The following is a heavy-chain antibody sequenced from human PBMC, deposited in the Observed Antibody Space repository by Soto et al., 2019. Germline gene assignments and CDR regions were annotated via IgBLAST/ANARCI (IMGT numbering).Heavy chain of an antibody. CDR2: LVPVFGTA. D-gene: IGHD3-10*01. V-gene: IGHV1-69*06. Sequence: QVQLVQSGAEVKKPGSSVKVSCKASGGTFSSLAISWVRQAPGQGLEWMGGLVPVFGTANYAQKFQDRVNTTADKASSTSYMELSSLRSEDTAVYYCARSPGVFDYWGQGTLVTVSS. CDR1: GGTFSSLA. CDR3: ARSPGVFDY. J-gene: IGHJ4*02.